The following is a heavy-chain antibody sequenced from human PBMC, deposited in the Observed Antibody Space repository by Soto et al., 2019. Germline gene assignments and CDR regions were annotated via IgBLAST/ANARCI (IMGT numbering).Heavy chain of an antibody. CDR3: ARGLVGSSVLVQ. CDR2: ISSDGSVT. D-gene: IGHD1-26*01. CDR1: GFTFSTYW. V-gene: IGHV3-74*01. Sequence: EVQLVGSGGGLVQPGGALRLSCAASGFTFSTYWMSWVRQVPGKGVVWVSRISSDGSVTNYADSVKGRFTISRGNAKNTLDLEMNSLGVEDTDVYYCARGLVGSSVLVQWGQGSLV. J-gene: IGHJ4*02.